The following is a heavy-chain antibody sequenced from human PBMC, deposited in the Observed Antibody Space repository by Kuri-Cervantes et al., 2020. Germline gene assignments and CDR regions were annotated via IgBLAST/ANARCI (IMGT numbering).Heavy chain of an antibody. D-gene: IGHD3-10*01. CDR2: ISSSGDST. CDR3: ARDDGEGGDSITMAH. CDR1: GFTFSSYS. V-gene: IGHV3-48*04. Sequence: GESLKISCAASGFTFSSYSMNWVRQAPGKGLEYVSGISSSGDSTYYADSVKGRFTISRDNAKNSLFLQMSSLRAEDTAVYYCARDDGEGGDSITMAHWGQGTLVTVSS. J-gene: IGHJ1*01.